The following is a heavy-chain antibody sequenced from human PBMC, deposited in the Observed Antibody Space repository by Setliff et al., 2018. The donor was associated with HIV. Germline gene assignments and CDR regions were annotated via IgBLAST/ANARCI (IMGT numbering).Heavy chain of an antibody. V-gene: IGHV4-30-2*01. D-gene: IGHD5-12*01. CDR3: ANSRDGYNPFFDH. CDR1: GGSISSGGYS. J-gene: IGHJ4*02. CDR2: IFHSERI. Sequence: SETLSLTCAVSGGSISSGGYSWTWIRQPPGKGLEWIAYIFHSERIYYNPTLKSRVTMSVDRSKNHISLNVTSVTAADTAVYYCANSRDGYNPFFDHWGQGTLVTVSS.